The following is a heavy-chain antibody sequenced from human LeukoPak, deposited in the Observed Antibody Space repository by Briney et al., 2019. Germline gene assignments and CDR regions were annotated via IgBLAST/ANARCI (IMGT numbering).Heavy chain of an antibody. J-gene: IGHJ4*02. D-gene: IGHD5-18*01. CDR1: GFTVSSNY. V-gene: IGHV3-53*05. CDR2: IYSGGST. CDR3: ARDRLGYSYGPEVDY. Sequence: GGSLRLSCAASGFTVSSNYMSWVRQAPGKGLEWVSVIYSGGSTYYADSVKGRFTISRDNSKNTLYLQMNSLRAEDTAVYYCARDRLGYSYGPEVDYWGQGTLVTVSS.